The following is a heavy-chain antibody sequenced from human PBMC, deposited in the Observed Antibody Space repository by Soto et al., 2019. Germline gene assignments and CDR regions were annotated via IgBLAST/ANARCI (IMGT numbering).Heavy chain of an antibody. Sequence: EVQLLESGGGLVQPGGSLRLSCTASGFTFSSYAMSWVRQAPGKGLEWISCISGSGGSTYYADSVKGRSTISRDNSKNTLYLQMNSLRDEDTAVYYCAKRSYHDISIGYWALDSWGQGALVTVSS. D-gene: IGHD3-9*01. V-gene: IGHV3-23*01. CDR1: GFTFSSYA. CDR2: ISGSGGST. CDR3: AKRSYHDISIGYWALDS. J-gene: IGHJ4*02.